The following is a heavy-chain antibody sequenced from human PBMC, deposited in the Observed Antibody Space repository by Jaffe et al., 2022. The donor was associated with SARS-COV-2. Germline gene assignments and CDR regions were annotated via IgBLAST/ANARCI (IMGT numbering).Heavy chain of an antibody. V-gene: IGHV4-39*01. J-gene: IGHJ4*02. D-gene: IGHD4-17*01. CDR2: LYYSGST. CDR1: GGSIPSSSHY. Sequence: QLQLQESGPGLVKPSETLSLTCTVSGGSIPSSSHYWGWIRQPPGKGLEWIGSLYYSGSTHYNPSLKSRVTISVDTSKNQFSLKLSSVTAADTAVYYCARHTPHYGGIDYWGQGTLVTVSS. CDR3: ARHTPHYGGIDY.